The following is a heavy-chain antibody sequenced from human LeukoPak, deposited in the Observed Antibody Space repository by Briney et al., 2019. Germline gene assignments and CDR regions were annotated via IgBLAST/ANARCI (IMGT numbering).Heavy chain of an antibody. Sequence: GGSLRLSCAASGFTFSSYEMNWVRQAPGKGLEWVSYISSSGSTIYYADSVKGRFTISRDNAKNSLYLQMNSLRAEDTAVYYCARVAHYYYYMDVWGKGTTVTVSS. CDR2: ISSSGSTI. V-gene: IGHV3-48*03. CDR3: ARVAHYYYYMDV. CDR1: GFTFSSYE. J-gene: IGHJ6*03.